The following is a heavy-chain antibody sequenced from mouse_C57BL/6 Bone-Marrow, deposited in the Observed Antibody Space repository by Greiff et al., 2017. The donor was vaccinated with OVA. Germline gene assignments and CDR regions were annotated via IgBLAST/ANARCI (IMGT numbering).Heavy chain of an antibody. D-gene: IGHD2-4*01. Sequence: EVHLVESGPGLAKPSQTLSLTCSVTGYSITSDYWNWIRNFPGNKLEYMGYISYSGSTYYNPSLKSRISITRDTSKNQYYLQLNSVTTEDTATYYWARRGMYDNDGDWYFDVWGTGTTVTVSS. V-gene: IGHV3-8*01. CDR2: ISYSGST. J-gene: IGHJ1*03. CDR3: ARRGMYDNDGDWYFDV. CDR1: GYSITSDY.